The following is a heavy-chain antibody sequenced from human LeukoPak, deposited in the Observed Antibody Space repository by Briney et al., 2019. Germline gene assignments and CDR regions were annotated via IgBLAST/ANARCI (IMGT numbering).Heavy chain of an antibody. CDR2: ISYDGSNK. Sequence: GGSLRLSCAASGFTFSSYGMHWVRQAPGKGLEWVAVISYDGSNKYYADSVKGRFTISRDNSKNTLYLQMNSLRAEDTAVYYCAKDAGYSSGRYFDYWGQGTLVTVSS. CDR3: AKDAGYSSGRYFDY. CDR1: GFTFSSYG. V-gene: IGHV3-30*18. D-gene: IGHD6-19*01. J-gene: IGHJ4*02.